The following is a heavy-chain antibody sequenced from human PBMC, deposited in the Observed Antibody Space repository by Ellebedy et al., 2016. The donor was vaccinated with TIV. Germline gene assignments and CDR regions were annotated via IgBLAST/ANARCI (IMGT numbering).Heavy chain of an antibody. J-gene: IGHJ4*02. CDR2: ISISGGST. CDR3: ADHCSSTNCHDY. D-gene: IGHD2-2*01. V-gene: IGHV3-23*01. Sequence: PGGSLRLSCAASGFTFSSYAMSWIRQAPGKGLEWVSTISISGGSTYYADSVKGRFTISRDNSKNTLYLQMNSLRVEDTAVYYCADHCSSTNCHDYWGQGTLVPVSS. CDR1: GFTFSSYA.